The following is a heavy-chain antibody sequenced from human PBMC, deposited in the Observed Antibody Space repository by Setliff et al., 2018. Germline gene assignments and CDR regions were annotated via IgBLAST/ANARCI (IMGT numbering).Heavy chain of an antibody. CDR2: IYYSGST. V-gene: IGHV4-59*11. J-gene: IGHJ3*02. Sequence: NPSETLCLTCTVSGGSISSHYWSWIRQPPGKGLGWIGSIYYSGSTNYNPSTKSRVTISVDTSKNQFSLKLSSVTAADTAVYYCATDTGYSGYGDDAFDIWHQGTMVTVSS. CDR3: ATDTGYSGYGDDAFDI. CDR1: GGSISSHY. D-gene: IGHD5-12*01.